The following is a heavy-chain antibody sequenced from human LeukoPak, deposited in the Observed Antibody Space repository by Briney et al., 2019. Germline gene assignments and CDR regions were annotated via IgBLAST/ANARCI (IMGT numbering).Heavy chain of an antibody. CDR3: ARDLTVTTSWFDP. V-gene: IGHV4-38-2*02. Sequence: PSETLSLTCTVSGYSISSGYYWGWIRQPPGKGLEWIGSIYHSGSTYYNPSLKSRVTISVDTSKNQFSLKLSSVTAADTAVYYCARDLTVTTSWFDPWGQGTLVTVSS. D-gene: IGHD4-17*01. CDR2: IYHSGST. J-gene: IGHJ5*02. CDR1: GYSISSGYY.